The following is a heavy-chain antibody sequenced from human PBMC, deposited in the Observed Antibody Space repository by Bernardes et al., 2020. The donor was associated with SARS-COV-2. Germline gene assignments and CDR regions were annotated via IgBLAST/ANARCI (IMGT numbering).Heavy chain of an antibody. CDR3: ARDRRRPRDGYGLDV. D-gene: IGHD6-25*01. J-gene: IGHJ6*02. CDR2: MYYSGST. V-gene: IGHV4-31*03. CDR1: GGSISSGGYY. Sequence: SETLSLTCNVSGGSISSGGYYWSWIRQAPGKGLEWMGYMYYSGSTNYNPSLKSRLTISLDTSNNQFSLKLTSVTAADTAVYYCARDRRRPRDGYGLDVWGQGTTVTVSS.